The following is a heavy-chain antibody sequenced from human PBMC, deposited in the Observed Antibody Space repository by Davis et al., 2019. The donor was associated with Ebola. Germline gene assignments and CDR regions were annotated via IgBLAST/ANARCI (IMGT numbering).Heavy chain of an antibody. V-gene: IGHV1-46*01. Sequence: ASVKVSCKASGYTFTNYYIHWVRQAPGQGLEWMGIIDPRGGSTSYAQKFQGRVTMTRDTSTKSVFMELISLRSEDTAVFYCARGGYSSSWFFDYWGQGTLVTVSS. CDR1: GYTFTNYY. J-gene: IGHJ4*02. D-gene: IGHD6-13*01. CDR2: IDPRGGST. CDR3: ARGGYSSSWFFDY.